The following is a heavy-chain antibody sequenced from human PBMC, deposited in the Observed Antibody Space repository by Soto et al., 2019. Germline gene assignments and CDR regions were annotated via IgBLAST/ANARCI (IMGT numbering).Heavy chain of an antibody. CDR1: GGSLSSYY. V-gene: IGHV4-59*08. CDR3: ASQKLDVPAFFDY. CDR2: IYYSDSI. Sequence: SETLSLTCSVSGGSLSSYYWSWIRQAPRKGLEKIAYIYYSDSINYNPSLKSRVTISIDTSRNQFSLTLTSVTAADTAVYYCASQKLDVPAFFDYWSQGTLVTVSS. D-gene: IGHD3-3*02. J-gene: IGHJ4*02.